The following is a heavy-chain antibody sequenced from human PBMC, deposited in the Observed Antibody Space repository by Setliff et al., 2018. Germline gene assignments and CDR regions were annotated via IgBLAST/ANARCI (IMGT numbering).Heavy chain of an antibody. CDR1: GYSISSGYY. Sequence: LSLTCAVSGYSISSGYYWGWIRQPPGKGLEWIGSIYHSGSTYYNPSLKSRVTISVDTSKNQFSLKLSSVTAADTAVYYCARQSHYHDSSGLDYWGQGTLVTVSS. J-gene: IGHJ4*02. V-gene: IGHV4-38-2*01. CDR2: IYHSGST. CDR3: ARQSHYHDSSGLDY. D-gene: IGHD3-22*01.